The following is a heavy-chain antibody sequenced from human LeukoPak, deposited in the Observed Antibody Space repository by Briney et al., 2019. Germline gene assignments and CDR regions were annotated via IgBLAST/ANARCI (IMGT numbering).Heavy chain of an antibody. D-gene: IGHD6-13*01. V-gene: IGHV3-7*01. Sequence: GGSLRLSCAASGFTSSSYWMSWVRQAPGKGLEWVANIKQDGSEKYYVDSVKGRFTISRDNAKNSLYLQMNSLRAEDTAVYYCARDMKIAAAGPFATKHYYYYGMDVWGQGTTVTVSS. CDR2: IKQDGSEK. CDR3: ARDMKIAAAGPFATKHYYYYGMDV. CDR1: GFTSSSYW. J-gene: IGHJ6*02.